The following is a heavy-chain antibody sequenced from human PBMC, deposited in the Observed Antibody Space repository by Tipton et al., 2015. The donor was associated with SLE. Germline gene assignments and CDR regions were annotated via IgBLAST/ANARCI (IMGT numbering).Heavy chain of an antibody. J-gene: IGHJ3*02. CDR1: GYSLPDYF. Sequence: QLVQSGPEVKKSGASVKVSCKASGYSLPDYFIHWVRQAPGQGFEWVGWINPNLGGTNYAQKFQGRVAMTRDTSVSTAFLELSSLRSDDTAVYYCARESGSDAFDIWGQGTMVTVSS. CDR3: ARESGSDAFDI. D-gene: IGHD5-12*01. CDR2: INPNLGGT. V-gene: IGHV1-2*02.